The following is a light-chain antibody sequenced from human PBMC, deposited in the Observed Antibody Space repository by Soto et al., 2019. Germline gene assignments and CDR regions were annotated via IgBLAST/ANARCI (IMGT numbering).Light chain of an antibody. J-gene: IGLJ2*01. V-gene: IGLV2-8*01. Sequence: QSALTQPPSASGSPGQSATISCTGAASDIGAYNFVSWYQQYPGKAPYLMIYEVYKRPSGVPDRFSGSKSGNTASLTVSGVQPEDEADYYCTSFAGSDKLIFGGGTKLTVL. CDR3: TSFAGSDKLI. CDR1: ASDIGAYNF. CDR2: EVY.